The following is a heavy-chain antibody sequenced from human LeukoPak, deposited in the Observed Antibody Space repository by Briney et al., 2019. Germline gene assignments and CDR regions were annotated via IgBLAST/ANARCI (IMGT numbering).Heavy chain of an antibody. V-gene: IGHV3-72*01. CDR3: ARWNQLHYSNYGDAFDI. Sequence: GGSLRLSCAASGFTFSDHYMDWFRQAPGKGLEWVGRTRNKANSYTTEYAASVKGRFTISRDDSKNSLYLQMNSLKTEDTAVYYCARWNQLHYSNYGDAFDIWGQGTMVTVSS. CDR2: TRNKANSYTT. D-gene: IGHD4-11*01. CDR1: GFTFSDHY. J-gene: IGHJ3*02.